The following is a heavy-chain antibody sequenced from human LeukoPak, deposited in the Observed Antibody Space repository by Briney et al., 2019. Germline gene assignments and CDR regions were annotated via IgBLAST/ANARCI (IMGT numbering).Heavy chain of an antibody. Sequence: GESLEISCKGSGYIFTSYWISWVRQVPGKGLEWMGRIDSSDSYTNYSPSFQGHVTISADKSISTAYLQWSSLKASDTAMYYCARQRDYGDQRAYYYGMDVWGKGTTVTVSS. CDR3: ARQRDYGDQRAYYYGMDV. CDR1: GYIFTSYW. V-gene: IGHV5-10-1*01. D-gene: IGHD4-17*01. J-gene: IGHJ6*04. CDR2: IDSSDSYT.